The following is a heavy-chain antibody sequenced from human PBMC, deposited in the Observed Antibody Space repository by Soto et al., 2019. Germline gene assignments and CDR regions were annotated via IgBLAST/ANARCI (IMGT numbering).Heavy chain of an antibody. V-gene: IGHV5-10-1*01. Sequence: GESLKISCKGSGYSFTSYWISWVRQMPGKGLEWMGRIDPSDSYTNYSPSFQGHVTISADKSISTAYLQWSSLKASDTAMYYCARHPPKLRYFDLSNWFDPWGQGTLVTVSS. CDR2: IDPSDSYT. D-gene: IGHD3-9*01. CDR3: ARHPPKLRYFDLSNWFDP. J-gene: IGHJ5*02. CDR1: GYSFTSYW.